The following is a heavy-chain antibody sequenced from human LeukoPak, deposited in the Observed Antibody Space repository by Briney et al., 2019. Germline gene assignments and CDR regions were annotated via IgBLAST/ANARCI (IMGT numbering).Heavy chain of an antibody. Sequence: SETLSLTCAVSGYSISSGYYWGWVRQPPGKGLEWIGSIYHSGSTYYNPSLRSRVTISLDTSKNQFSLKLSSVTAADTAVYFCARVGPTVTPNDYWGQGTLVTVPS. CDR2: IYHSGST. V-gene: IGHV4-38-2*01. J-gene: IGHJ4*02. D-gene: IGHD4-17*01. CDR1: GYSISSGYY. CDR3: ARVGPTVTPNDY.